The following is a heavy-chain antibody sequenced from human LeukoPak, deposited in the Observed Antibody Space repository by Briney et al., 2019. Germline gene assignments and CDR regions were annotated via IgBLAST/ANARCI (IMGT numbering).Heavy chain of an antibody. V-gene: IGHV5-51*01. CDR2: IYPGDSDT. J-gene: IGHJ3*02. D-gene: IGHD6-13*01. CDR1: GYSFTSYW. Sequence: GESLKISCKGSGYSFTSYWIGWVRQMPGKGLEWMGIIYPGDSDTRYSPSFQAQVTISADKSISTAYLQWSSLKASDTAMYYCARARDKSGYHDAFDIWGQGTMVTVSS. CDR3: ARARDKSGYHDAFDI.